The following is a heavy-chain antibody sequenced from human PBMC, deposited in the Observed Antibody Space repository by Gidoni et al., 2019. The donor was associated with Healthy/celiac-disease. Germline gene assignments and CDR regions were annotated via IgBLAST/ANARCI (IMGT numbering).Heavy chain of an antibody. CDR1: GFTFSSCG. D-gene: IGHD5-12*01. CDR2: ISYDGSNK. J-gene: IGHJ3*02. CDR3: AKDLREWLRLGHDAFDI. V-gene: IGHV3-30*18. Sequence: QVQLVESGGGVVQPGRSLRLSCAASGFTFSSCGMHWVRQAPGKGLEWEAVISYDGSNKYYADSVKGRFTISRDNSKNTLYLQMNSLRAEDTAVYYCAKDLREWLRLGHDAFDIWGQGTMVTVSS.